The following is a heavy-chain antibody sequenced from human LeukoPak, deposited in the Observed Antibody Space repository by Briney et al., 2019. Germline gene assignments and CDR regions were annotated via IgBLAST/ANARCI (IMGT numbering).Heavy chain of an antibody. D-gene: IGHD3-10*01. V-gene: IGHV1-18*01. CDR1: GYTFTSYG. Sequence: ASVNVSCKASGYTFTSYGISWVRQAPGQGLEWMGWISAYNGNTNYAQKLQGRVTMTTDTSTSTAYMELRSLRSDDTAVYYCARVRWFGELLPFGGFDPWGQGTLVTVSS. CDR3: ARVRWFGELLPFGGFDP. CDR2: ISAYNGNT. J-gene: IGHJ5*02.